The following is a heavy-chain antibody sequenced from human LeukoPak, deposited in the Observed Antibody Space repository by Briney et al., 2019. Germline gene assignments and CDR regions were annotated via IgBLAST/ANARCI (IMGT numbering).Heavy chain of an antibody. Sequence: VESLKTSCKGSGYIFTSYWISWVRQMPGKGLEWMGRIDPSVSYTNYRPSFHRHVTISADKSISTAYLQWCSLKASDTAMYYCARQEYDGQLDYWGQGNLVTVSS. CDR3: ARQEYDGQLDY. J-gene: IGHJ4*02. CDR1: GYIFTSYW. V-gene: IGHV5-10-1*01. D-gene: IGHD2/OR15-2a*01. CDR2: IDPSVSYT.